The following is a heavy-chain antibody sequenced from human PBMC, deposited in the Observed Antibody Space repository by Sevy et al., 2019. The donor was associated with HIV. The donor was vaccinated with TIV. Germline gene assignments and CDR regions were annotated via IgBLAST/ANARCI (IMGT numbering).Heavy chain of an antibody. D-gene: IGHD6-13*01. CDR1: GFTFSDYY. V-gene: IGHV3-11*01. Sequence: GGSLRLSCAASGFTFSDYYMSWIRQAPGKGLEWVSYISSSGSTIYYADSVKGRFTISRDNAKNSLYLQMNSLRAEDTSVYYCARGLIAAAYYFDYWGQGTLVTVSS. CDR3: ARGLIAAAYYFDY. J-gene: IGHJ4*02. CDR2: ISSSGSTI.